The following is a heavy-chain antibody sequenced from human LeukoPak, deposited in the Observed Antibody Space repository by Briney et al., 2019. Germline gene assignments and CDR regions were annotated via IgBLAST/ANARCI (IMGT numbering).Heavy chain of an antibody. CDR3: ARARSSLGYPFDSAYYFDY. D-gene: IGHD3-9*01. J-gene: IGHJ4*02. CDR1: GYTFTGYY. Sequence: ASVKVSCKTSGYTFTGYYMHWVRQAPGQGLEWMGWINPNSGGTNYAQKFQGRVTMTRDTSISTAYMELSRLRSDDTAVYYCARARSSLGYPFDSAYYFDYWGQGTLVTVSS. V-gene: IGHV1-2*02. CDR2: INPNSGGT.